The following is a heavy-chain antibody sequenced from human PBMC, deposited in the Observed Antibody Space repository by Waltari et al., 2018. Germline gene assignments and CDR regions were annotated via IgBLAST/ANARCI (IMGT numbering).Heavy chain of an antibody. CDR1: GFDFSSYG. CDR2: ISYGGIIK. CDR3: AKEAYFANNNYHDS. J-gene: IGHJ5*01. D-gene: IGHD2-21*01. Sequence: QVQLVESGGGVVQSGGSLRLACAASGFDFSSYGLHWVRQTPARGLECGALISYGGIIKEYADSVRGRFSISRDDSGRILYLQMDSLRVEDTAVYYCAKEAYFANNNYHDSWGQGTRVTVTS. V-gene: IGHV3-30*18.